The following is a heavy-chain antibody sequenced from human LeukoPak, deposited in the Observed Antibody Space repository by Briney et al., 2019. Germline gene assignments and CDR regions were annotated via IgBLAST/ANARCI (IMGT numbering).Heavy chain of an antibody. J-gene: IGHJ4*02. Sequence: GGSLRLSCAASGFTFSSYGMHWVCQAPGKGLEWVAVISYDGGNKYYADSVKGRFTISRDNSKNTLYLQMNSLRAEDTAVYYCAKDHYSNYYFDYWGQGTLVTVSS. CDR1: GFTFSSYG. CDR2: ISYDGGNK. D-gene: IGHD4-11*01. V-gene: IGHV3-30*18. CDR3: AKDHYSNYYFDY.